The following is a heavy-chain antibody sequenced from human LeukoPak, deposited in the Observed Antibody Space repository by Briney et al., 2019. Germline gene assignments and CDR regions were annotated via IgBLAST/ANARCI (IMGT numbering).Heavy chain of an antibody. V-gene: IGHV4-39*07. CDR3: ARNPGYSYAWFDP. CDR2: IYYSGST. Sequence: SETLSLTCTVSGGSISSSSYYWGWIRQPPGTGLEWIGSIYYSGSTYYNPSLKSRVTISVDTSKNQFSLKLSSVTAADTAVYYCARNPGYSYAWFDPWGQGTLVSVS. CDR1: GGSISSSSYY. D-gene: IGHD5-18*01. J-gene: IGHJ5*02.